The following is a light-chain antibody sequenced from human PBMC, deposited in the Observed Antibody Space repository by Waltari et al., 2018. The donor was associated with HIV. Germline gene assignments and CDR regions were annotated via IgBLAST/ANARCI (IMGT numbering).Light chain of an antibody. CDR1: SSDVGSYNL. V-gene: IGLV2-23*01. J-gene: IGLJ1*01. CDR3: CSYAGSSPLYV. CDR2: EGS. Sequence: QSALTQPASVSGSPGQSITISCTGTSSDVGSYNLVSWYQQHPGKAPKLMIYEGSKRPSGVSNRCSGSKSGNTASLTISGLQAEDEADYYCCSYAGSSPLYVFGTGTKVTVL.